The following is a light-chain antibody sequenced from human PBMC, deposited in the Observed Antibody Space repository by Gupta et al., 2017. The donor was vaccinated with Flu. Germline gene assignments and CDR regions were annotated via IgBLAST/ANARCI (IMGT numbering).Light chain of an antibody. CDR3: AAWDDSLNGHYV. CDR2: DNN. Sequence: QSVLAQPPSASGTPGQRVTIPCSGSSSNVGSNAVHWYQQVPGTAPKLLIYDNNQRPSRVPDRFSGSKSGTSASLAISGLQSEDEADYYCAAWDDSLNGHYVFGTGTEVTVL. V-gene: IGLV1-44*01. CDR1: SSNVGSNA. J-gene: IGLJ1*01.